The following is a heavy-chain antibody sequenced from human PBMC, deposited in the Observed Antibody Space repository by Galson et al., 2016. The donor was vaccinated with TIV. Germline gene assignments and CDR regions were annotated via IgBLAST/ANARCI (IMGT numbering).Heavy chain of an antibody. CDR3: TRNPAEMRKESDYYDY. CDR2: INWNGRKT. V-gene: IGHV3-20*04. Sequence: SLRLSCATSGFNFDDSAFTWVRQVPGKGLEWVCDINWNGRKTRYRDSVTGRFTVSRDNGKKTLYLQLSSLRTEDTGLYYCTRNPAEMRKESDYYDYWGQGTLVTVSP. CDR1: GFNFDDSA. J-gene: IGHJ4*02. D-gene: IGHD5-24*01.